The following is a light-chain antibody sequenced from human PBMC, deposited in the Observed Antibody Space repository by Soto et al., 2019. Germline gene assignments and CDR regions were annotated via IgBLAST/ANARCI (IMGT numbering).Light chain of an antibody. Sequence: EIVLTQSPGTLSLSPGERATLSCRASQSVSTSSLAWYQQKPGQAPRLLIYGASNRATGIPDRVSASGSGADFTLSISRLEPEDFAMYDCQQYGSSPYTFGQGTKLAIK. CDR2: GAS. CDR1: QSVSTSS. J-gene: IGKJ2*01. CDR3: QQYGSSPYT. V-gene: IGKV3-20*01.